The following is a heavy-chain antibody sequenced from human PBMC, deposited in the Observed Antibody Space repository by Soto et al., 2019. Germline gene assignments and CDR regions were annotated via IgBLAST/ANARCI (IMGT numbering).Heavy chain of an antibody. CDR1: GCTLRDYA. CDR3: TKHRGGPPYFYAMDV. D-gene: IGHD2-15*01. Sequence: PGGSLRLSCAASGCTLRDYALCWVCHAPAKGLEWVSYINNVGTSTYYPDSVKGRFTISGDNTKNTLYLQMNSLRAEDTVKYYCTKHRGGPPYFYAMDVWGQGTSVTVSS. V-gene: IGHV3-23*01. J-gene: IGHJ6*02. CDR2: INNVGTST.